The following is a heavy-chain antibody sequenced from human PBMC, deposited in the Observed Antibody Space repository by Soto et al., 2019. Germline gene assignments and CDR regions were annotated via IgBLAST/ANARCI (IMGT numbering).Heavy chain of an antibody. J-gene: IGHJ4*02. D-gene: IGHD3-10*01. V-gene: IGHV3-53*01. CDR2: IYSGGYT. CDR3: ETRAGGGGY. CDR1: GFTVSNNY. Sequence: EVQLVESGGGLIQPGGSLRLSCAVSGFTVSNNYMSWVRQAPGKGLEGVSVIYSGGYTAYGDSVKGRFTISRDNSKNTLFFKRNSRGADDGAVFYCETRAGGGGYWGQGTLVTVSS.